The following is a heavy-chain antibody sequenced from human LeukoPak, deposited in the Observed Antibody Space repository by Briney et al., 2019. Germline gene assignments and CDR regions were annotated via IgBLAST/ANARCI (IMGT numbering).Heavy chain of an antibody. CDR3: VKEVTTGFFDY. J-gene: IGHJ4*02. V-gene: IGHV3-23*01. Sequence: GGSLRLSCATSGFTFSSYAMGWVRQAPGKGLEWVASISGRGGTAYSADSVKGRLTISRDNSRNTLFLQMNSLRVEDTAGYYCVKEVTTGFFDYWGQGTLVTVSS. CDR2: ISGRGGTA. D-gene: IGHD4-11*01. CDR1: GFTFSSYA.